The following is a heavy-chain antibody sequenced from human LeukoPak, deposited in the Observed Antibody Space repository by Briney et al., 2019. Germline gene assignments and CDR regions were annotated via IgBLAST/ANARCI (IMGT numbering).Heavy chain of an antibody. Sequence: ASVKVSCKASGYTFTSYDINWVRQATGQGLEWMGWMNPNSGNTGYAQKFQGRVTMTRNTSISTAYTELSSLRSEDTAVYYCARIRPRPALVFPAHYYYYYYMDVWGKGTTVTVSS. CDR3: ARIRPRPALVFPAHYYYYYYMDV. J-gene: IGHJ6*03. V-gene: IGHV1-8*01. D-gene: IGHD2-2*01. CDR2: MNPNSGNT. CDR1: GYTFTSYD.